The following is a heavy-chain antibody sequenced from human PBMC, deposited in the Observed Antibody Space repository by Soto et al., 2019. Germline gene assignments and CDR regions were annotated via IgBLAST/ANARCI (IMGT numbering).Heavy chain of an antibody. V-gene: IGHV3-30-3*01. D-gene: IGHD3-3*01. CDR2: ISYDGSNK. CDR3: ARDKRDLRFVELSYYFDS. Sequence: QVQLVESGGGVVQPGRSLRLSCAASGFTFSSYAMHWVRQAPGKGLEWVAVISYDGSNKYYADSVKGRFTISRDNSKNTLYLKLDSLSDEDTAGYYGARDKRDLRFVELSYYFDSWGQGTLVTVSS. J-gene: IGHJ4*02. CDR1: GFTFSSYA.